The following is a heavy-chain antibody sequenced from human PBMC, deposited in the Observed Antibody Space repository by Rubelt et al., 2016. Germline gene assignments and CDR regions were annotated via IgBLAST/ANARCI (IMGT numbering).Heavy chain of an antibody. D-gene: IGHD6-6*01. CDR2: SYYSGST. Sequence: QVQLQESGPGLVKPSETLSLTCTVSGGSISSYYWSWIRQPPGKGLEWIGSSYYSGSTYYNPSLKIRVPISVDTSKNQFSRKLSSVTAADTAVYYCARSRIAARGAMDVWGQGTTVTVSS. V-gene: IGHV4-59*05. CDR1: GGSISSYY. J-gene: IGHJ6*02. CDR3: ARSRIAARGAMDV.